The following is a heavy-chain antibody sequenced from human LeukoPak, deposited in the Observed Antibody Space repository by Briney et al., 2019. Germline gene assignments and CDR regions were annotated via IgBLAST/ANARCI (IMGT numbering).Heavy chain of an antibody. Sequence: GGSLRLSCSASGFTFSSYAMRWVRQAPGKGLEYVSAISSNGGSTYYADSVKGRFTISRDNSKNTLYLQMSSLRAEDTAVYYCVKSLGAGVIVFDYWGQGTLVTVSS. CDR1: GFTFSSYA. CDR3: VKSLGAGVIVFDY. V-gene: IGHV3-64D*06. D-gene: IGHD3-16*02. CDR2: ISSNGGST. J-gene: IGHJ4*02.